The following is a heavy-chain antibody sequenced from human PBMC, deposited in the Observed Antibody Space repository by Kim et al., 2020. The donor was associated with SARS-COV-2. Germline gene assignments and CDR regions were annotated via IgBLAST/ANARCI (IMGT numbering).Heavy chain of an antibody. J-gene: IGHJ5*02. V-gene: IGHV1-69*04. D-gene: IGHD2-21*01. Sequence: SVKVSCKASGGTFSSYTISWVRQAPGQGLEWMGRIIPILGIANYAQKFQGRVTITADKSTSTAYMELSSLRSEDTAVYYCAREWGHIVVAGGWFDPWGQGTLVTVSS. CDR3: AREWGHIVVAGGWFDP. CDR2: IIPILGIA. CDR1: GGTFSSYT.